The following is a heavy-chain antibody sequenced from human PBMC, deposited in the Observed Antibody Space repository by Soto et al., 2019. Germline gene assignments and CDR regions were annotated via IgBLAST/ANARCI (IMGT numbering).Heavy chain of an antibody. V-gene: IGHV6-1*01. CDR1: GDSVSSNRAG. Sequence: SPTLSLTCDISGDSVSSNRAGWNWIRQTPSRGLEWLGRTYYRSKWYNNYAVSVKSRITINPDTSKNQFSLQLNSVTPEDTAVYYCARGSWDDVSGHYYMDVWGKGTTVTVS. CDR2: TYYRSKWYN. CDR3: ARGSWDDVSGHYYMDV. J-gene: IGHJ6*03. D-gene: IGHD1-1*01.